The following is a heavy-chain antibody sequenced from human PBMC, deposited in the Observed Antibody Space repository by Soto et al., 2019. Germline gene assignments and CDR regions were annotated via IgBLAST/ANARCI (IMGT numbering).Heavy chain of an antibody. J-gene: IGHJ5*02. CDR3: ANGLIIYGVLTPFDP. D-gene: IGHD3-10*01. CDR1: GFTFSSYG. Sequence: GGSLRLSCAASGFTFSSYGMTWFRQAPGKGLEWVSTISDRGVRTYYADSVKGRFTIFRDNSENMVYLQMNSLRAEDTAVYYCANGLIIYGVLTPFDPWGQGTLVTVSS. CDR2: ISDRGVRT. V-gene: IGHV3-23*01.